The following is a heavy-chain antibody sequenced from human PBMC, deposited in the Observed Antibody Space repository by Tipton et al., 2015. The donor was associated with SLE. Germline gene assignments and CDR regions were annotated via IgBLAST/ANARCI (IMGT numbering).Heavy chain of an antibody. CDR1: GYTFTSYG. Sequence: QSGAEVKKPGASVKVSCKASGYTFTSYGISWVRQAPGQGPEWMGWISAYNGNTDYAQKIQGRVTMTTDTSTSTAYMELRSLRSDDTAVYYCARDRSRDGYSRGYDYYYYGMDVWGQGTAVTVSS. CDR2: ISAYNGNT. CDR3: ARDRSRDGYSRGYDYYYYGMDV. D-gene: IGHD5-24*01. V-gene: IGHV1-18*01. J-gene: IGHJ6*02.